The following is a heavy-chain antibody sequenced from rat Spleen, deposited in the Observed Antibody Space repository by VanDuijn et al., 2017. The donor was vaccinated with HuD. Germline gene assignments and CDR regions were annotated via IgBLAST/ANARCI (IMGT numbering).Heavy chain of an antibody. D-gene: IGHD4-3*01. J-gene: IGHJ2*01. CDR3: TRDFGDY. Sequence: QVQLKESGPGLVQPSETLSLTCTVSGFSLTSNGVSWVRQPPGKGLEWIAAISSGGSTYYNSALKSRLSINRDTSKSQVFLKINSLQSDDTAIYFCTRDFGDYWGQGVMVTVSS. CDR2: ISSGGST. CDR1: GFSLTSNG. V-gene: IGHV2S8*01.